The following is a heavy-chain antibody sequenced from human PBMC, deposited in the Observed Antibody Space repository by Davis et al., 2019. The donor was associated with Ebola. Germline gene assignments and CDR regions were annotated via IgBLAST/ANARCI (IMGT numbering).Heavy chain of an antibody. Sequence: GESLKISCAASGFTFSSYGMNWVRQAPGTGLEFVSSISSSSSYLYYADSVKGRFTISRDNAKNSLYLQMNSLRAEDTAVYYCARDENYYGSGSYYYAFDIWGQGTMVTVSS. D-gene: IGHD3-10*01. CDR3: ARDENYYGSGSYYYAFDI. J-gene: IGHJ3*02. V-gene: IGHV3-21*01. CDR1: GFTFSSYG. CDR2: ISSSSSYL.